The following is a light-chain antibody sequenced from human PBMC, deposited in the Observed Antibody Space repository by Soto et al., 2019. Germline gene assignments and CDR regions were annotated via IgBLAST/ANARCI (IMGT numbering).Light chain of an antibody. CDR2: KAY. CDR3: QQYNSNPLT. CDR1: QSVSTW. J-gene: IGKJ4*01. V-gene: IGKV1-5*03. Sequence: DIQMTQSPSTLSASVGDRVTITCRASQSVSTWLAWYQQKPGKVPKLLIYKAYSLESGVPSRFSGSGSGTEFTLPRSSHQPDDFATYYCQQYNSNPLTFGGGPKLEIK.